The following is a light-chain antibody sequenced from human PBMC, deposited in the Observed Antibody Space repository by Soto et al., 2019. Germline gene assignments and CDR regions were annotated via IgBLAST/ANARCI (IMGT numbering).Light chain of an antibody. V-gene: IGKV3-11*01. Sequence: EIVLTQSPATLSLSPGERATLSCSASQSVSSDLAWYQQKPGQHPRLLLDDASYRATGIPARFSGRGCGTDVTPTISSLEPPDFAVYYCQQPSNWRPRTLGKGTKLEIK. CDR3: QQPSNWRPRT. CDR1: QSVSSD. J-gene: IGKJ2*02. CDR2: DAS.